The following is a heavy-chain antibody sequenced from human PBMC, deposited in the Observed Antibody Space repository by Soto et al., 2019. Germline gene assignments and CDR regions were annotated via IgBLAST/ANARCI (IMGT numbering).Heavy chain of an antibody. Sequence: PSETLSLTCTVSGGSISSYYWIWVRQPPGKGLEWIGYIFYSGSTNYNPSLKSRVTISVDTSKNQFSLKLSSVTAADTAVYYCARRYSSSLDFWGQGTLVTVSS. CDR2: IFYSGST. CDR1: GGSISSYY. V-gene: IGHV4-59*08. D-gene: IGHD6-13*01. J-gene: IGHJ4*02. CDR3: ARRYSSSLDF.